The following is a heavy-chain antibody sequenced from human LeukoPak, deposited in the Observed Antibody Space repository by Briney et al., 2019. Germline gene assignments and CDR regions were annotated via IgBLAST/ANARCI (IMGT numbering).Heavy chain of an antibody. Sequence: GGSLRLSCAASGFTFSSYGMHWVRQAPGKGLEWVAVISYDGSNKYYADSVKGRFTISRDNSKNTLYLQMNSLRAEDTAVYYRAKDGNLTYYDFWSGYYSYYYYYMDVWGKGTTVTVSS. D-gene: IGHD3-3*01. CDR2: ISYDGSNK. CDR1: GFTFSSYG. J-gene: IGHJ6*03. CDR3: AKDGNLTYYDFWSGYYSYYYYYMDV. V-gene: IGHV3-30*18.